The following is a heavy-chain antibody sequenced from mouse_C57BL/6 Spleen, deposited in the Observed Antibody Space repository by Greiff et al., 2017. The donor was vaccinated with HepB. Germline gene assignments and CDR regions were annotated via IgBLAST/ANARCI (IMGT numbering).Heavy chain of an antibody. CDR2: IYPGSGST. CDR3: AGVLLDYPAWFAY. V-gene: IGHV1-55*01. D-gene: IGHD1-1*01. J-gene: IGHJ3*01. Sequence: VQLQQPGAELVKPGASVKMSCKASGYTFTSYWITWVKQRPGQGLEWIGDIYPGSGSTNYNEKFKSKATLTVDTSSSTAYMQLSSLTSEDSAVYYCAGVLLDYPAWFAYWGQGTLVTVSA. CDR1: GYTFTSYW.